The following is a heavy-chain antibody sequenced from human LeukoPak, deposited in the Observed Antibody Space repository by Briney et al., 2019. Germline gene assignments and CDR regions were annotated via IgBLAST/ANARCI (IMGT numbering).Heavy chain of an antibody. D-gene: IGHD3-10*01. V-gene: IGHV3-48*01. CDR2: ISSGGGTI. Sequence: GGSLRLPCADSGFTFSTYGLNWVRQAPGKGLEWLSYISSGGGTIYYADSLKGRFTISRDNAKNSLYLQMNSLRAEDTAMYYCARDVYASGSYWFDYWGQGTLVTVSS. CDR1: GFTFSTYG. CDR3: ARDVYASGSYWFDY. J-gene: IGHJ4*02.